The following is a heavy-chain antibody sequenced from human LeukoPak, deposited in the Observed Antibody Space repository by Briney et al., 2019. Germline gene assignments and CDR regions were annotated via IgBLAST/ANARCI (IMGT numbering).Heavy chain of an antibody. J-gene: IGHJ6*03. CDR3: ARHPPLSYASSWFGNMDV. Sequence: GEALKISCKGSGYSFTSYWNGWVRQMPRKGLGWMGINYPGDSDTRYSPSFQGQVTISPDKSITTAYLQWSSLKASDTAMYYCARHPPLSYASSWFGNMDVWGKGTTVTVSS. V-gene: IGHV5-51*01. CDR2: NYPGDSDT. D-gene: IGHD6-13*01. CDR1: GYSFTSYW.